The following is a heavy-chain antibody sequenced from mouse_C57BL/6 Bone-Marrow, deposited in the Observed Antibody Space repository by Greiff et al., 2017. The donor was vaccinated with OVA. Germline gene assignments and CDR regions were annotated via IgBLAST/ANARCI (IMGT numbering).Heavy chain of an antibody. CDR1: GYTFTSYW. CDR3: ARCYYSHWYFDV. CDR2: INPSSGYT. Sequence: QVQLQQSGAELAKPGASVKLSCKASGYTFTSYWMHWVKQRPGQGLEWIGYINPSSGYTKYNQKFKDKAKLTADKSSSTAYMQLSSLTYEDSAVYYCARCYYSHWYFDVWGTGTTVTVSS. D-gene: IGHD2-12*01. V-gene: IGHV1-7*01. J-gene: IGHJ1*03.